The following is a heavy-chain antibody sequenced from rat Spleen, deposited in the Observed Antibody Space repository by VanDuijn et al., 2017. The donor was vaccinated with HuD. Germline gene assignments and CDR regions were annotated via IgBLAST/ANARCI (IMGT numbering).Heavy chain of an antibody. CDR2: ITNARGIT. CDR3: ASAEFGVGWFAY. D-gene: IGHD4-3*01. CDR1: GFTFSNYG. J-gene: IGHJ3*01. V-gene: IGHV5S13*01. Sequence: EVQLVESGGGLVQPGRSLKLSCAASGFTFSNYGMAWVRQAPGKGLEWVASITNARGITYYPDSVKGRFTISRDNAKNTLYLQMDSLRSEDTATYYCASAEFGVGWFAYWGQGTLVTVSS.